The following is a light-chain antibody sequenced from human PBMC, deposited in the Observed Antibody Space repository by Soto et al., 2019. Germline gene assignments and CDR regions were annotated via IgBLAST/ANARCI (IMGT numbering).Light chain of an antibody. Sequence: EIVLTQSPATLSLSPGERATLSCRASQSVSSSLAWYQQKPGQAPRLLIYAASNRATGIPTRFSGSGSGTDFTLTISSLEPEDFGVYYCQQYENYWTFGQGTKVEIK. CDR2: AAS. V-gene: IGKV3-11*01. CDR1: QSVSSS. CDR3: QQYENYWT. J-gene: IGKJ1*01.